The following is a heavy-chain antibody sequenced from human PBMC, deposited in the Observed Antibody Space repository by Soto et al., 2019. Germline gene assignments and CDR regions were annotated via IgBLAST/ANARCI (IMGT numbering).Heavy chain of an antibody. D-gene: IGHD1-26*01. V-gene: IGHV3-7*01. Sequence: GSLRLSCAASGFTLRSYWMSWVRQAPGKGLEWLATIKTDASEKKYVDSVRGRFTVSRDNARNSLYLQMNSLRAEDTAVYYCARVVGATQMDFDYWGQGTLVTVSS. CDR1: GFTLRSYW. J-gene: IGHJ4*02. CDR2: IKTDASEK. CDR3: ARVVGATQMDFDY.